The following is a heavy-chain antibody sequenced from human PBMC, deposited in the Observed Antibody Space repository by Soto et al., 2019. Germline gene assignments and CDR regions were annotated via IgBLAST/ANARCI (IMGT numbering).Heavy chain of an antibody. CDR1: GYTFTNYG. V-gene: IGHV1-18*01. D-gene: IGHD2-2*01. CDR3: ARGASCSSTSCYDNFHYGLAV. J-gene: IGHJ6*02. Sequence: QVQLVQSGPEVKNPGASLKVSCKDSGYTFTNYGITWVRQAPGQGLEWMGWITASNGNANYAREIQGRLTLTRDTSTNTASMDLRGLRSDDTAGYYCARGASCSSTSCYDNFHYGLAVWGQGTTVIVSS. CDR2: ITASNGNA.